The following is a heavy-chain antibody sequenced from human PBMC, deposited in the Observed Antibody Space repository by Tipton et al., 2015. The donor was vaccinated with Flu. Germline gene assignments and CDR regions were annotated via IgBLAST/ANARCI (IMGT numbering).Heavy chain of an antibody. CDR2: IGVDSGYT. CDR3: ARGSGYAGDY. J-gene: IGHJ4*02. Sequence: QVQLVQSGAEVKNPGASVKVSCKAYGYSFTNYGFSWVRQAPGQGLEWMGWIGVDSGYTNYAQNFQDRVTMTIDTSTRTAYMELRSLRFDDTAVYYCARGSGYAGDYWGQGTLITVSS. CDR1: GYSFTNYG. D-gene: IGHD3-22*01. V-gene: IGHV1-18*01.